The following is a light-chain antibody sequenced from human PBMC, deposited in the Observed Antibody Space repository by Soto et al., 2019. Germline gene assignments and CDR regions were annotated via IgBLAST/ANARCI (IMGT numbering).Light chain of an antibody. CDR3: QQYNNWPPDRT. J-gene: IGKJ1*01. CDR1: QSVGSN. V-gene: IGKV3-15*01. CDR2: GAS. Sequence: EIVMTQSPATLSVSPGERATLSCRASQSVGSNLAWYQQQPGQAPRLLIYGASTRATGIPARFSGCGSGTEFTLTISSLQSEDFAIYVCQQYNNWPPDRTFGQGTKVEIK.